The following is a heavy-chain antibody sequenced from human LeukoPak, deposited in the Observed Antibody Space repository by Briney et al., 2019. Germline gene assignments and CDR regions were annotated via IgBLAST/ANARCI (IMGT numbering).Heavy chain of an antibody. CDR2: ISYDGSNK. CDR3: ARAFGCSGTSCHARWGYYYYAMDV. D-gene: IGHD2-2*01. J-gene: IGHJ6*02. V-gene: IGHV3-30-3*01. CDR1: GFTFSSYA. Sequence: GGSLRLSCAASGFTFSSYAMHWVRQAPGKGLEWVAVISYDGSNKYYADSVKGRFTISRDNSKNTLYLQMSSLRAEDTAMYYCARAFGCSGTSCHARWGYYYYAMDVWGQGTTVTVSS.